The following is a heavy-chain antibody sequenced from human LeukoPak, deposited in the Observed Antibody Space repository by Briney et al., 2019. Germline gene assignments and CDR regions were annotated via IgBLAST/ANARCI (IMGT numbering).Heavy chain of an antibody. D-gene: IGHD3-10*01. J-gene: IGHJ5*02. V-gene: IGHV1-8*02. Sequence: ASVKVSCKASGYTFSGYYMHWVRQAPGQGLEWMGRINPNSGNTGYAQKFQGRVTMTRNTSISTAYMELSSLRSEDTAVYYCARIHPLLLWFGEQNWFDPWGQGTLVTVSS. CDR1: GYTFSGYY. CDR2: INPNSGNT. CDR3: ARIHPLLLWFGEQNWFDP.